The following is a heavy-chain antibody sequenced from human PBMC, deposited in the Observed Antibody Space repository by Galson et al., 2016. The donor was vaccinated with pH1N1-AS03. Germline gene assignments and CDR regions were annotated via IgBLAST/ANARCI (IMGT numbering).Heavy chain of an antibody. V-gene: IGHV1-3*04. CDR2: INTDNGNT. Sequence: SVKVSCKASGYTFSSYAMHWVRQAPGQRLEWMGWINTDNGNTKYSQKFQGRVPITRDTSASTAYMELNSLSSEDTAVYYCARVSAAAWFDPWGQGTPVTVSS. D-gene: IGHD6-13*01. J-gene: IGHJ5*02. CDR3: ARVSAAAWFDP. CDR1: GYTFSSYA.